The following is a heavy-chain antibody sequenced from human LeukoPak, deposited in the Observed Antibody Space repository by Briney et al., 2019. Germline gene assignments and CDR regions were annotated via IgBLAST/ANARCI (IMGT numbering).Heavy chain of an antibody. CDR1: GGSVSSGSYY. Sequence: SETLSLTCTVSGGSVSSGSYYWSWIRQPPGKGLEWIGYIYYSGSTNYNPSLKSRVTISVDTSKSQFSLKLSSVTAADTAVYYCARVLGGDYDFWSGYYIDYWGQGTLVTVSS. V-gene: IGHV4-61*01. CDR3: ARVLGGDYDFWSGYYIDY. D-gene: IGHD3-3*01. J-gene: IGHJ4*02. CDR2: IYYSGST.